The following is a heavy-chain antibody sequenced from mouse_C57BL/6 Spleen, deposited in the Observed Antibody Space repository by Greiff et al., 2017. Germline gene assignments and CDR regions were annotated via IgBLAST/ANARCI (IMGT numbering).Heavy chain of an antibody. CDR1: GFNIKDDY. D-gene: IGHD1-1*01. J-gene: IGHJ3*01. CDR2: IDPENGDT. Sequence: EVQWVESGAELVRPGASVKLSCTASGFNIKDDYMHWVKQRPEQGLEWNGWIDPENGDTEYASKFQGKATITADTSSNTAYLQLSSLTSEDTAVYYCAYGSSAAWFAYWGHGTLVTVSA. V-gene: IGHV14-4*01. CDR3: AYGSSAAWFAY.